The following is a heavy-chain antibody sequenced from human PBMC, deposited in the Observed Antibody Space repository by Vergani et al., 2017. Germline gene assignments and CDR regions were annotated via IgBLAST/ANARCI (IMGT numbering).Heavy chain of an antibody. V-gene: IGHV3-9*01. J-gene: IGHJ5*02. CDR1: GFTFSSYS. Sequence: EVQLVESGGGLVQPGGSLRLSCAASGFTFSSYSMNWVRQAPGKGLEWVSGISWNSGRIGYADSVKGRFTISRDNAKNSLYLQMNSLRAEDTALYYCAKGGFTVTTGNWFDPWGQGTLVIVSS. CDR3: AKGGFTVTTGNWFDP. D-gene: IGHD4-17*01. CDR2: ISWNSGRI.